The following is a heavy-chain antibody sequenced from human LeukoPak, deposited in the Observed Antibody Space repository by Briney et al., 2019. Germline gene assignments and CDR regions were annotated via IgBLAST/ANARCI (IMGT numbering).Heavy chain of an antibody. D-gene: IGHD3-10*01. CDR1: GYTFTSYG. CDR3: ALGDGSGSYYNVMGY. V-gene: IGHV1-18*01. CDR2: ISAYNGNT. Sequence: ASVKVSCKAFGYTFTSYGISWVRQAPGQGLEWMGWISAYNGNTNYAQKLQGRVTMTTDTSTSTAYMELRSLRSDDTAVYYCALGDGSGSYYNVMGYWGQGTLVTVSS. J-gene: IGHJ4*02.